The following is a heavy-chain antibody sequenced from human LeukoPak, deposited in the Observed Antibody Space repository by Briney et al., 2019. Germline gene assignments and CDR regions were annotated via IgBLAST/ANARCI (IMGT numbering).Heavy chain of an antibody. D-gene: IGHD4-11*01. V-gene: IGHV3-49*04. Sequence: GRSLRLSCSGSGFTFGDYTLTWVRQAPGKGLEWVAFIIGKAYGGTTEYAASVKGRFTISRDDSKRVAYLQMNSLKTEGTGVYFCTRDRPSYSNYVGDYGMDVWGQGTAVTVSS. CDR1: GFTFGDYT. CDR2: IIGKAYGGTT. CDR3: TRDRPSYSNYVGDYGMDV. J-gene: IGHJ6*02.